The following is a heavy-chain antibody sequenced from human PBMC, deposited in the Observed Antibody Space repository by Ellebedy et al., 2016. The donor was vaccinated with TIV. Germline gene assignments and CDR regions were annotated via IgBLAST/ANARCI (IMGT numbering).Heavy chain of an antibody. CDR2: VNPDSGST. CDR3: ARVRRGSSGMDV. Sequence: ASVKVSCKASGYTFTANYIHWVRQAPGHGLEWMRWVNPDSGSTNFAQRFQGRVTMTRDTSVNTAYMELSRLQSDDTATYYCARVRRGSSGMDVWGQGTTVTVS. J-gene: IGHJ6*02. D-gene: IGHD3-22*01. V-gene: IGHV1-2*02. CDR1: GYTFTANY.